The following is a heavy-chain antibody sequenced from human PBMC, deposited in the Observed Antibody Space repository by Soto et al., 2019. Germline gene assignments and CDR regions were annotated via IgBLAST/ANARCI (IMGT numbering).Heavy chain of an antibody. Sequence: EVQLLDSGGGLVQPGGSLRLSCEASGFSFSTFDMSWVRQAPGKGLQCVSFIRGSDGTTYYADSVRGRFTISRDNSRTTLSLQMNSLRADDPALYFCAKAAWLDFWGRGTLVTVSS. CDR1: GFSFSTFD. V-gene: IGHV3-23*01. J-gene: IGHJ4*02. CDR3: AKAAWLDF. CDR2: IRGSDGTT. D-gene: IGHD6-25*01.